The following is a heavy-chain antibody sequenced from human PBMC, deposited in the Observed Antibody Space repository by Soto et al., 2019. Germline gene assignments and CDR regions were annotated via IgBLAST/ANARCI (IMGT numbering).Heavy chain of an antibody. D-gene: IGHD4-17*01. V-gene: IGHV3-30-3*01. CDR2: ISYDGSNK. Sequence: GGSLRLSCAASGFTFSSYAMHWVRQAPGKGLEWVAVISYDGSNKYYADSVKGRFTISRDNSKNTLYLQMNSLRAEDTAVYYCARPYGDYTYYYHGMDVWDQGTTGTVSS. CDR3: ARPYGDYTYYYHGMDV. J-gene: IGHJ6*02. CDR1: GFTFSSYA.